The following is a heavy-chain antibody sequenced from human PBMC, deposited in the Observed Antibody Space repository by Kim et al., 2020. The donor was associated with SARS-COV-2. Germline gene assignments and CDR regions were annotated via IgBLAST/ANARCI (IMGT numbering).Heavy chain of an antibody. CDR1: GFTFTGYA. CDR3: MKGGWGSISYY. J-gene: IGHJ4*01. Sequence: GGSLRLSCTTSGFTFTGYAMRWVRQAPGKGLEWVAGIDGSDGTTYYVDSVKGRFTISRDNSKNTLYLQMSSLRADDTAVYYCMKGGWGSISYYWGYGAL. CDR2: IDGSDGTT. V-gene: IGHV3-23*01. D-gene: IGHD3-16*02.